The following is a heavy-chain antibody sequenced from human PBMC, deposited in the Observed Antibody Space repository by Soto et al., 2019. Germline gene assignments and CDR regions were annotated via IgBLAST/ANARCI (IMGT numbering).Heavy chain of an antibody. D-gene: IGHD6-19*01. CDR3: ASGRQRWLRRINNGYSG. Sequence: QVQLVQSGAEVKKPESSVKVSCKAPGGTFSTYAISWVRQAPGQGLEWMGGIIPMFATANYAQRFQDRVTITADESTNTVYMELSSLRSEDTAVYLCASGRQRWLRRINNGYSGWGQGTLVTVSS. J-gene: IGHJ4*02. CDR1: GGTFSTYA. V-gene: IGHV1-69*12. CDR2: IIPMFATA.